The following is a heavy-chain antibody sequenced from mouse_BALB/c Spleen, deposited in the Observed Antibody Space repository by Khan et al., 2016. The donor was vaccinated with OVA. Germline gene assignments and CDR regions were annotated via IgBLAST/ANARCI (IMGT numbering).Heavy chain of an antibody. CDR3: ARRGLRWDFDY. D-gene: IGHD1-1*01. V-gene: IGHV1-7*01. Sequence: QVQLKQSGAELAKPGASVKMSCKASGYTFINYWILWVKQRPGQGLEWIGYINPSTGYTEYNPNFKDKATLTADKSSSTAYMQLSSLTSEDSAVCDCARRGLRWDFDYWGQGTTLTVSA. CDR1: GYTFINYW. J-gene: IGHJ2*01. CDR2: INPSTGYT.